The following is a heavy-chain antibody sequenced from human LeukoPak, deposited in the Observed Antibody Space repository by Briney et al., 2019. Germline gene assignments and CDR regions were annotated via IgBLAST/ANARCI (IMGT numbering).Heavy chain of an antibody. J-gene: IGHJ6*02. Sequence: GAPVKVSCKASGYTFTGYYMHWVRQAPGQGLEWMGRIIPILGIANYAQKFQGRVTITADKSTSTAYMELSSLRSEDTAVYYCAREIGTEDYYYYGMDVWGQGTTVTVSS. V-gene: IGHV1-69*04. D-gene: IGHD1-1*01. CDR2: IIPILGIA. CDR3: AREIGTEDYYYYGMDV. CDR1: GYTFTGYY.